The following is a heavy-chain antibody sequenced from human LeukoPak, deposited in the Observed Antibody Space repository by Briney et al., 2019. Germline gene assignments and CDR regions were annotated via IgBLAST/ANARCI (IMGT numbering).Heavy chain of an antibody. J-gene: IGHJ4*02. V-gene: IGHV5-51*01. CDR3: ARSTEPSGSYYFD. D-gene: IGHD1-26*01. Sequence: GESLKISCKGSGYSFTNYWIGWVRQMPGKGLEWMGIIYPGDSDTRYSPSFQGQVTISADKSISTAYLQWSSLKASDTAMYYCARSTEPSGSYYFDWGQGTLVTVSS. CDR2: IYPGDSDT. CDR1: GYSFTNYW.